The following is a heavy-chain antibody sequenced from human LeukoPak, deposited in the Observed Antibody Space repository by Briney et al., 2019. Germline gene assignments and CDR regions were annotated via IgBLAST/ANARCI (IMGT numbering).Heavy chain of an antibody. CDR3: AKLATSDTGETY. CDR1: GYTFSSCA. V-gene: IGHV1-3*01. D-gene: IGHD3-16*01. CDR2: INAGNGNT. Sequence: ASVKVSCKASGYTFSSCAINWVRQAPGQRLEWMGWINAGNGNTKYSQKFLGRVTMTRDTSTSTVYMELRSLRSEDTAIYYCAKLATSDTGETYWGQGTLVTVSS. J-gene: IGHJ4*02.